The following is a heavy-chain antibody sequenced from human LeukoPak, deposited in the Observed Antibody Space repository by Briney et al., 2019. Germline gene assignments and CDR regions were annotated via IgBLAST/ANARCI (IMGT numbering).Heavy chain of an antibody. Sequence: GGSLRLSCAASGFTFSSYSMNWVRQAPGKELEWVSSISSSSSYIYYADSVKGRFTISRDNAKNSLYLQMNSLRAEDTAVYYCASPLTMVRGPNAFDIWGQGTMVTVSS. D-gene: IGHD3-10*01. CDR2: ISSSSSYI. J-gene: IGHJ3*02. V-gene: IGHV3-21*01. CDR3: ASPLTMVRGPNAFDI. CDR1: GFTFSSYS.